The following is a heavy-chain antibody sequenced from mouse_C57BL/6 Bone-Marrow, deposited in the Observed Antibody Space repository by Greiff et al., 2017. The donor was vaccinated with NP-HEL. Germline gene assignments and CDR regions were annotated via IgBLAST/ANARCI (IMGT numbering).Heavy chain of an antibody. D-gene: IGHD2-5*01. Sequence: QVQLQQPGAELVKPGASVKLSCKASGYTFTSYWMHWVKQRPGQGLEWIGMINPNSGSTNYNEKFKSKATMTVDKSSSTAYMQISSLTSEDSAVYYCVADYSSPVAYWGQGTLVTVSA. CDR2: INPNSGST. V-gene: IGHV1-64*01. CDR1: GYTFTSYW. J-gene: IGHJ3*01. CDR3: VADYSSPVAY.